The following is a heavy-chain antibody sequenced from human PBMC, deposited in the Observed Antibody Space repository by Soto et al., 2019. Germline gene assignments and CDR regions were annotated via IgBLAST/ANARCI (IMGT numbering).Heavy chain of an antibody. Sequence: QVQLVQSGAEVKKPGSSVKVSCKASGGTFSSYAISWVRQAPGQGLEWMGGIIPIFGTANYAQKFQGRVTITADESXSXGXRELSSLRSEEAAVYYCARQYCGGDCYASSYWYFDLWGRGTLVTVSS. V-gene: IGHV1-69*12. CDR1: GGTFSSYA. CDR2: IIPIFGTA. CDR3: ARQYCGGDCYASSYWYFDL. J-gene: IGHJ2*01. D-gene: IGHD2-21*02.